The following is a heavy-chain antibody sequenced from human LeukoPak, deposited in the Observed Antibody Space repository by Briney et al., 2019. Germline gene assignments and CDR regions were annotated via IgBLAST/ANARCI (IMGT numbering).Heavy chain of an antibody. CDR3: ARDRDGSGWHDY. CDR2: ISSSSSYI. V-gene: IGHV3-21*01. J-gene: IGHJ4*02. Sequence: AGGSLRLSCAASGFTFSSYTMNWVPQAPGKGLEWVSSISSSSSYIYFADSVKGRFTSSRDNAKNSLYLEMNSLRAEDTAVYYCARDRDGSGWHDYWGQGTLVTVSS. CDR1: GFTFSSYT. D-gene: IGHD6-19*01.